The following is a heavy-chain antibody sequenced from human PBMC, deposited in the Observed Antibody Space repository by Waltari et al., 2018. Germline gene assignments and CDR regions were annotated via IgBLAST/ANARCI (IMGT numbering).Heavy chain of an antibody. J-gene: IGHJ6*03. CDR3: AKVARSRSSGAAYSHYYMDV. CDR1: GGSMSSSY. Sequence: QVQLQESGPGLVKPSETLSLTCTVSGGSMSSSYWCWVRQPPGKGLEWIGYIFSTRSTNYNHSLKRLVIMSIDTSNRHFSLKLTSVTAADTAVYYCAKVARSRSSGAAYSHYYMDVWGNGTTVTVSS. V-gene: IGHV4-59*01. CDR2: IFSTRST. D-gene: IGHD6-6*01.